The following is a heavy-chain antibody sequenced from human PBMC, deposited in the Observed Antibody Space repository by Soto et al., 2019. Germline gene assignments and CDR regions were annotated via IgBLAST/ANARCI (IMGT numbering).Heavy chain of an antibody. CDR1: GFTFSSYS. J-gene: IGHJ6*03. CDR3: ASNWGSDYYYYMDV. CDR2: ISSSSSYI. D-gene: IGHD7-27*01. V-gene: IGHV3-21*01. Sequence: GGSLRLSCAASGFTFSSYSMNWVRQAPGKGLEWVSSISSSSSYIYYADSVKGRFTISRDNAKNSLYLQMNSLRAEDTAVYYCASNWGSDYYYYMDVWGKGTTVTVSS.